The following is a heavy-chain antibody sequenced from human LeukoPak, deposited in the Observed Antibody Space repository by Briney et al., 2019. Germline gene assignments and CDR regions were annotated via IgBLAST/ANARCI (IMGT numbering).Heavy chain of an antibody. Sequence: SQTLSLTCTVSGGSISSGSYDWSWIRQPAGKGLEWMGRIYTSGSTNYNPSLKSRVTISVDTSKNQFSLKLSSVTAADTAVYYCAREGCTNGVCYIAWFDPWGQGTLVTVSS. J-gene: IGHJ5*02. V-gene: IGHV4-61*02. CDR1: GGSISSGSYD. CDR2: IYTSGST. D-gene: IGHD2-8*01. CDR3: AREGCTNGVCYIAWFDP.